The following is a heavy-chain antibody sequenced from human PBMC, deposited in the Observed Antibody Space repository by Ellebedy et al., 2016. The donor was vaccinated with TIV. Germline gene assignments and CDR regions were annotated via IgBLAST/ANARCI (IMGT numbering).Heavy chain of an antibody. D-gene: IGHD3-22*01. CDR3: AKARRLLPQRDFDY. V-gene: IGHV3-23*01. Sequence: GGSLRLSXAASGFTFSDYYMSWIRQAPGKGLEWVSAISGSGGSTYYADSVKGRFTISRDNSKNTLYLQMNSLRAEDTAVYYCAKARRLLPQRDFDYWGQGTLVTVSS. CDR1: GFTFSDYY. J-gene: IGHJ4*02. CDR2: ISGSGGST.